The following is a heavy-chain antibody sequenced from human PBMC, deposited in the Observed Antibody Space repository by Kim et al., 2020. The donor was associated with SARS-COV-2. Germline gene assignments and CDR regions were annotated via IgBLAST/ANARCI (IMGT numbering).Heavy chain of an antibody. D-gene: IGHD2-21*02. CDR3: ASKPPRDFGGLEGDWTDY. J-gene: IGHJ4*02. Sequence: ASVKVSCKASGYTFTGYYMHWVRQAPGQGLEWMGWINPNSGGTNYAQKFQGRVTMTRDTSISTAYMELSRLRSDDTAVYYCASKPPRDFGGLEGDWTDYWGQGTLVTVSS. CDR1: GYTFTGYY. CDR2: INPNSGGT. V-gene: IGHV1-2*02.